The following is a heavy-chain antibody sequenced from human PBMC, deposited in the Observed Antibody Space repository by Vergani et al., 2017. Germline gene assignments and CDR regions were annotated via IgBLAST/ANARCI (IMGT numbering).Heavy chain of an antibody. J-gene: IGHJ5*02. D-gene: IGHD2-21*01. CDR1: GYSISTGYY. CDR3: ARRVNLNWFDP. V-gene: IGHV4-38-2*01. CDR2: IYHSGST. Sequence: QVQLQESGPGLVKPSETLSLTCAVSGYSISTGYYWGWIRQPPGKGLRWIGSIYHSGSTSYNPSLKSRVTISVDTSRNQFSLKLTSVTAADTAVYYCARRVNLNWFDPWGQGTRVTVSS.